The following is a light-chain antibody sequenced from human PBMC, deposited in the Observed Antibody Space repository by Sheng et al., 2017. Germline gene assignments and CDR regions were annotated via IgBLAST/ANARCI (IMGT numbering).Light chain of an antibody. CDR2: GNS. CDR1: NSNIGAGYD. J-gene: IGLJ3*02. CDR3: GTWDSALRFWV. V-gene: IGLV1-40*01. Sequence: QSVLTQPPSVSGAPGQRVTISCTGSNSNIGAGYDVHWYRQLPGTAPKVLIYGNSNRPSGVPDRFSGSKSGTSATLGITGLQTGDEAVYHCGTWDSALRFWVFGGGTNLTVL.